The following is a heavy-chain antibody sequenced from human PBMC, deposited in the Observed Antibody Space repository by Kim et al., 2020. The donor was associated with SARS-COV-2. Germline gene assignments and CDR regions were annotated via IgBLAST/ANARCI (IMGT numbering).Heavy chain of an antibody. CDR3: VREPGN. D-gene: IGHD6-13*01. Sequence: GTSMKASSSVNGRVSISRDNAKKSLSLQMNSLTPEDTAVYYCVREPGNWGQGTRVTVSS. CDR2: GTSM. J-gene: IGHJ4*02. V-gene: IGHV3-11*01.